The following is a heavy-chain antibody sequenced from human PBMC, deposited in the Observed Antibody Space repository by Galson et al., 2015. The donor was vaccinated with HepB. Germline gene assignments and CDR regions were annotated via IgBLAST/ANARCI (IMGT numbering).Heavy chain of an antibody. CDR1: GFTFSSCA. V-gene: IGHV3-23*01. Sequence: SLRLSCAASGFTFSSCAMTWVRQAPGEGLEWVASIGGYGFDTYYADSVKGRFTISRDNSKNTVYLQMNSLRVDDTAVYFCAKGQPRDSIFGVVIMAWDYWGQGTLVTVSS. CDR3: AKGQPRDSIFGVVIMAWDY. CDR2: IGGYGFDT. J-gene: IGHJ4*02. D-gene: IGHD3-3*02.